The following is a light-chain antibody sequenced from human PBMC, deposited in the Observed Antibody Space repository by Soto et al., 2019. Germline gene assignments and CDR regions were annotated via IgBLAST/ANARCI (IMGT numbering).Light chain of an antibody. CDR3: QQYIDWPPLT. CDR1: QSVSNN. V-gene: IGKV3-15*01. CDR2: GAS. J-gene: IGKJ3*01. Sequence: EIVMTQSPATLSVSPGERATLSCRASQSVSNNLAWYQQKPGQAPRLLVSGASTRATGIPARFSGSGSGTEFTLTISSLQSEDFAVYYCQQYIDWPPLTFGPGTKVDIK.